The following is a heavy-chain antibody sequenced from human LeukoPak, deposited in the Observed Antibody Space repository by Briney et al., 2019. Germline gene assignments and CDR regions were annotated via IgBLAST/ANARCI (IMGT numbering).Heavy chain of an antibody. D-gene: IGHD1-14*01. CDR1: GFDFGAYE. Sequence: GGSLRLSCAASGFDFGAYEMNWVRQAPGKGLEWVSYIAGSDTTTYYADSVKGRFTISIDNAKNSLYLQMNTLRAEDTALYYSKTLGYNLDSWGQGTLVTVSS. CDR2: IAGSDTTT. V-gene: IGHV3-48*03. CDR3: KTLGYNLDS. J-gene: IGHJ4*02.